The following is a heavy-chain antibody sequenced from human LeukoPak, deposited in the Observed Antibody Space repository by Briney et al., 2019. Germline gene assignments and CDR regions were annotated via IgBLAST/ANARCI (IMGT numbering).Heavy chain of an antibody. V-gene: IGHV3-23*01. Sequence: AGSLKLSCAASGFTFSSYTMSWVRQAPGKGLEWVSIISGSGDYKYHADSVKGRFTISRDNSKNTLYLQMNSLRGEDTAVYYCAKHLNFDYDYWGQGTLVSASS. D-gene: IGHD4-11*01. CDR1: GFTFSSYT. CDR2: ISGSGDYK. CDR3: AKHLNFDYDY. J-gene: IGHJ4*02.